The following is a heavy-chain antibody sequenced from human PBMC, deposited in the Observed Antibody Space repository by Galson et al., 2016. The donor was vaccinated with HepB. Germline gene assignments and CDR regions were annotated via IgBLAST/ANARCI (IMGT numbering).Heavy chain of an antibody. Sequence: SLRLSCAASGFTVSSHYMSWVRQAPGKGLEWVSVIYSNGGTYYADSVKGRFTISRDNSNNTLYLQMNSLRAEDTAVYYCARDLGDYYDSGNYYYAEYCHHWGQGTLVTVSS. D-gene: IGHD3-22*01. J-gene: IGHJ1*01. CDR1: GFTVSSHY. CDR2: IYSNGGT. V-gene: IGHV3-53*01. CDR3: ARDLGDYYDSGNYYYAEYCHH.